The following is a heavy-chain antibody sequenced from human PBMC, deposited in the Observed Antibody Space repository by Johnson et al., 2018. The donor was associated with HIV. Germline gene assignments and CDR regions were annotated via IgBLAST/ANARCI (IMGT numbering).Heavy chain of an antibody. Sequence: VQLVESGGGLVKPGGSLRLSCEASGFTFSNAWMSWVRQAPGKGLEWVGHIKSKTDGGTTDYAAPVKGKFTISRDDSKTTLYLQMNSLKTEDTAVYYCITGGSGTIPSGAFDIWGQGTMVTVSS. CDR2: IKSKTDGGTT. D-gene: IGHD1-26*01. V-gene: IGHV3-15*01. J-gene: IGHJ3*02. CDR3: ITGGSGTIPSGAFDI. CDR1: GFTFSNAW.